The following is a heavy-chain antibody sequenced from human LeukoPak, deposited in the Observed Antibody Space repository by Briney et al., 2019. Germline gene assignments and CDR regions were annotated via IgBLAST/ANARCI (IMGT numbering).Heavy chain of an antibody. Sequence: GASVKVSCKASGYTVTSYGISWVRQAPGQGVEWIGWIIFYNGNTNYAQKLQGRVTMTTDTSPSTAYMELRSLRSDDTAVYYCARSTWIQLVVDYWGQGTLVTVSS. CDR1: GYTVTSYG. V-gene: IGHV1-18*01. CDR2: IIFYNGNT. J-gene: IGHJ4*02. CDR3: ARSTWIQLVVDY. D-gene: IGHD5-18*01.